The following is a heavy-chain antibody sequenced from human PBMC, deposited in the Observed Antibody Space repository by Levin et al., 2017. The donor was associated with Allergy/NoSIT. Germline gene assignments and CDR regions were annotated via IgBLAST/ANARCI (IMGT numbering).Heavy chain of an antibody. J-gene: IGHJ4*02. Sequence: PGWSLRLSCAASGFTFSTYPMHWVRQAPGKGLEWVAVISADGNNEFYVDSVKGRFIISRDNSKNTLHLQMNSLRAEDTAVYYCTRGGVPMVTIDYWGQGTLVTVSS. V-gene: IGHV3-30*03. CDR2: ISADGNNE. CDR3: TRGGVPMVTIDY. CDR1: GFTFSTYP. D-gene: IGHD4/OR15-4a*01.